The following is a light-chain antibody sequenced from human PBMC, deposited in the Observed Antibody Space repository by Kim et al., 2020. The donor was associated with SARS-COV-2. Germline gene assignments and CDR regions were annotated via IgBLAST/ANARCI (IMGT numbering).Light chain of an antibody. J-gene: IGLJ3*02. Sequence: QMVTNSCAGSSSNIGSNYVSWYQQLPGTAPNLLIYDNNNRPSGIPDRFSGSKSGTSATLGITGLQTGDEADYYCGTWDPSLSAVVFGGGTKVTVL. CDR3: GTWDPSLSAVV. V-gene: IGLV1-51*01. CDR1: SSNIGSNY. CDR2: DNN.